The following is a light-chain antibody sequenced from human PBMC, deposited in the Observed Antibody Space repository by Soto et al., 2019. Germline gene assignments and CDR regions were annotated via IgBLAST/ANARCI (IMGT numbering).Light chain of an antibody. V-gene: IGLV2-14*01. Sequence: QSALTQPASVSGSPGQSITISCTGTSSDVGGYNYVSWYQQHPGKAPKLMIYDVSNRPSGVSNRFSGSKSGNTASLTISGLQAEDEADYYCSTYTSXSTLEVFGTGTKVTVL. CDR1: SSDVGGYNY. CDR2: DVS. J-gene: IGLJ1*01. CDR3: STYTSXSTLEV.